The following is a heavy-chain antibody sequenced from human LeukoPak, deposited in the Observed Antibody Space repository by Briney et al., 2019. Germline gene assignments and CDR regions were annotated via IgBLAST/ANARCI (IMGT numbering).Heavy chain of an antibody. CDR2: IHHDGGTK. J-gene: IGHJ4*02. D-gene: IGHD2-15*01. V-gene: IGHV3-7*01. Sequence: PGGSLRLSCAASGLTFRSYWMSWVRQAPGKGLEWVANIHHDGGTKNYADSVKGRFTISRDNAANSLYLQMNSLRAEDTAVYYCASTFPYCSGGTCALGGQGTLVTVSS. CDR3: ASTFPYCSGGTCAL. CDR1: GLTFRSYW.